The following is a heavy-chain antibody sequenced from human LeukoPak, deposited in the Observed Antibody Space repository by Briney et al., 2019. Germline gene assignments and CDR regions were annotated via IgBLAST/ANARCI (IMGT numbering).Heavy chain of an antibody. CDR1: GYPFTGYY. J-gene: IGHJ4*02. CDR3: ARERYCSSTSCVDY. D-gene: IGHD2-2*01. CDR2: INPNSGGT. Sequence: ASVKVSCKASGYPFTGYYMHWVRQAPGQGLEWMGWINPNSGGTNYAQKFQGRVTMTRDTSISTAYMELSRLRSDDTAVYYCARERYCSSTSCVDYWGQGTLVTVSS. V-gene: IGHV1-2*02.